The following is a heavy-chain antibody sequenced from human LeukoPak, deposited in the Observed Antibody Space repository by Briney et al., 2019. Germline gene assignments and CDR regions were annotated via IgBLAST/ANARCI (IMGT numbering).Heavy chain of an antibody. J-gene: IGHJ5*02. D-gene: IGHD3-3*01. Sequence: GGSLRLSCAASGFTFSSYAMSWVRQAPGKGLEWVSAISGSGGSTYYADSVKGRFTISRDNSKNTLYLQMNSLRAEDTAVYYCLGDFWSGSKWFDPWGQGTLVTVSS. V-gene: IGHV3-23*01. CDR1: GFTFSSYA. CDR3: LGDFWSGSKWFDP. CDR2: ISGSGGST.